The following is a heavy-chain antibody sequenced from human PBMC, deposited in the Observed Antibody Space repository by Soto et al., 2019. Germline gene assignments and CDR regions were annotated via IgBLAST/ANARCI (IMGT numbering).Heavy chain of an antibody. D-gene: IGHD2-15*01. V-gene: IGHV5-51*01. Sequence: GESLKISCKGSGYSFTKYWIGWVRQMPGKGLEWMAIIYPDESDTRYSPSFQGQVTISADKSISTAYLQWSSLKASDTAMYYCTRDSEDGTKGRWFDVWGQGILVTVSS. CDR3: TRDSEDGTKGRWFDV. J-gene: IGHJ5*02. CDR1: GYSFTKYW. CDR2: IYPDESDT.